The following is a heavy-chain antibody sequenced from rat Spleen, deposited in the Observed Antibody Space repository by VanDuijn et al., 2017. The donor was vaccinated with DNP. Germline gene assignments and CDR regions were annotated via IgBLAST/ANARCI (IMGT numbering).Heavy chain of an antibody. Sequence: QVQLKESGPGLVQPSQTLSLTCTVSGFSLTSYDVNWVRQSPGKGLEWMGRIQNGGSTDYNAVFKSRLNISRDTSKSQVFLKVNSVQTEDTAIYFCARARTGMIGWFAYWGQGTLVTVSS. D-gene: IGHD1-7*01. J-gene: IGHJ3*01. CDR1: GFSLTSYD. V-gene: IGHV2-27*01. CDR3: ARARTGMIGWFAY. CDR2: IQNGGST.